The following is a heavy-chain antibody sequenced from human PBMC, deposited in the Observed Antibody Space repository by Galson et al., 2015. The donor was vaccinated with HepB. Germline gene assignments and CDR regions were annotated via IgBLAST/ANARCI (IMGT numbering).Heavy chain of an antibody. CDR2: INAGNGNT. CDR3: ARDGGSGYCSSTSCYAEYGMDV. D-gene: IGHD2-2*01. CDR1: GYTFTSYA. V-gene: IGHV1-3*01. Sequence: SVKVSCKASGYTFTSYAMHWVRQAPGQRLEWMGWINAGNGNTKYSQKFQGRVTITRDTSASTAYMELSSLRSEDTAVYYCARDGGSGYCSSTSCYAEYGMDVWGQGTTVTVSS. J-gene: IGHJ6*02.